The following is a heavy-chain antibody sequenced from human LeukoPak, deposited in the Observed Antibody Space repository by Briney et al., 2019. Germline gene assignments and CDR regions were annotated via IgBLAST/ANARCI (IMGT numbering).Heavy chain of an antibody. CDR2: ISGSGGNT. CDR1: GLTFSSYA. D-gene: IGHD6-13*01. J-gene: IGHJ4*02. CDR3: ARFIAAPYYFDY. Sequence: GGSLRLSCAASGLTFSSYAMNWVRQAPGKGLEWVSAISGSGGNTYYADSVKGRFTISRDNAKNSLYLQMNSLRAEDTAVYYCARFIAAPYYFDYWGRGTLVTVSS. V-gene: IGHV3-23*01.